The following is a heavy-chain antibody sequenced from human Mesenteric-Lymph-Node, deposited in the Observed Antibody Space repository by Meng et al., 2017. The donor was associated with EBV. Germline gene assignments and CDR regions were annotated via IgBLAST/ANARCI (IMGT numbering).Heavy chain of an antibody. CDR1: GNTFSDYA. Sequence: QVQLVQSGAEVRKPGASVKVSCKASGNTFSDYAIHWVRQAPGQRLEWMGWINAGRGNIKYSEKFQGRVTITRDTSASTVYMEVSSLTSEDTAMYYCARDSSSGWCDYWGQGTLVTVSS. CDR3: ARDSSSGWCDY. D-gene: IGHD6-19*01. J-gene: IGHJ4*02. V-gene: IGHV1-3*01. CDR2: INAGRGNI.